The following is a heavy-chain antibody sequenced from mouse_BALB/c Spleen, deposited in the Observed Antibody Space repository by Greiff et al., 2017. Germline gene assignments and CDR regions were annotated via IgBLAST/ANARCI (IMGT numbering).Heavy chain of an antibody. CDR3: ARWGIYYDPSYAMDY. Sequence: QVQLQQSGAELMKPGASVKISCKATGYTFSSYWIEWVKQRPGHGLEWIGEILPGSGSTNYNEKFKGKATFTADTSSNTAYMQLSSLTSEDSAVYYCARWGIYYDPSYAMDYWGQGTSVTVSS. D-gene: IGHD2-4*01. CDR2: ILPGSGST. CDR1: GYTFSSYW. J-gene: IGHJ4*01. V-gene: IGHV1-9*01.